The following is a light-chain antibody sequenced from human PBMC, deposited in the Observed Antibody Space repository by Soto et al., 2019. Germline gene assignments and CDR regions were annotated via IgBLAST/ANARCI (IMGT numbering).Light chain of an antibody. Sequence: EIVLTQSPATLSLSPGERATLSCRASQGVSSYLAWYQQKPGQAPRLLIFDASNRATGIPARFSGSGSGTDFTLTISSLEPEDFAVYYCQHRSIWPVSFGQGTRLEIK. CDR2: DAS. V-gene: IGKV3-11*01. CDR1: QGVSSY. CDR3: QHRSIWPVS. J-gene: IGKJ5*01.